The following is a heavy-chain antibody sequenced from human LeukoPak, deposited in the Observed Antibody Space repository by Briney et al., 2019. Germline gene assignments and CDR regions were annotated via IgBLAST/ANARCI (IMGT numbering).Heavy chain of an antibody. CDR1: GFTFSSYA. D-gene: IGHD5-12*01. J-gene: IGHJ4*02. CDR3: GKDQAVSRWLWLRVYFDY. Sequence: GGSLRLSCAASGFTFSSYAMSWVRQAPGKGLEWVSAISGSGGSTYYADSVKGRFTISRDNSKKTLYLQMNSLRAEDTAVYYCGKDQAVSRWLWLRVYFDYWGQGTPVTVSS. V-gene: IGHV3-23*01. CDR2: ISGSGGST.